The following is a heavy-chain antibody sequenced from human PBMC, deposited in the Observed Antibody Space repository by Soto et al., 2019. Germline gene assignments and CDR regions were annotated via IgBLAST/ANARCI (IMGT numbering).Heavy chain of an antibody. D-gene: IGHD4-17*01. V-gene: IGHV3-53*01. J-gene: IGHJ5*02. CDR3: ARNMGYGDDRTLGS. CDR2: IYSGGRGAT. CDR1: GFSVSGHY. Sequence: EVQVVESGGGLKQPGESLRLSCAASGFSVSGHYMSWVRQAPGKGLEWLSVIYSGGRGATYYADSVKGRFTTSRDSSKNTLELEVTSPRDEDTAVYYCARNMGYGDDRTLGSWGQGPLVTVSS.